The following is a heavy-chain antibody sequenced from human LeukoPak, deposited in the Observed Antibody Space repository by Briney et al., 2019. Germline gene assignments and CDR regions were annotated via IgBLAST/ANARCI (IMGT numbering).Heavy chain of an antibody. Sequence: SVKVSCKASGFTFTSSAVQWVRQARGQRLEWIGWIVVGSGNTNYAQKFQERVTITRDMSTSTAYMELSSLRSEDTAVYYCAAAGTPYYPTGEWLLARHAYYYYYMDVWGKGTTVTVSS. J-gene: IGHJ6*03. D-gene: IGHD3-9*01. CDR1: GFTFTSSA. V-gene: IGHV1-58*01. CDR2: IVVGSGNT. CDR3: AAAGTPYYPTGEWLLARHAYYYYYMDV.